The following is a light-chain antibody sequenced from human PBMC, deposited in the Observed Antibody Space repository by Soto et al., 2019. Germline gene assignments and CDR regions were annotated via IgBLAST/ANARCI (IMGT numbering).Light chain of an antibody. CDR1: QSLLYSDGNTY. Sequence: DVVMTQSPLSLPVTLGQPASISCRSSQSLLYSDGNTYLSWFQQRPGQSPRRLIYKVSNRDSGVPDRFSGSGSGTDFTMKISRVEAEDVGVYYCMQGTHWPRTFGQGNKVEI. CDR3: MQGTHWPRT. CDR2: KVS. V-gene: IGKV2-30*01. J-gene: IGKJ1*01.